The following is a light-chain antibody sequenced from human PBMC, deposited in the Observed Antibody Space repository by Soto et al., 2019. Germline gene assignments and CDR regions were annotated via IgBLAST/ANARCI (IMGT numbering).Light chain of an antibody. V-gene: IGKV3-20*01. CDR1: QSVSSTY. Sequence: EIVLTQSPGTLSLSPGESATLSCRASQSVSSTYIAWYQQRPGQAPRLLIYAASIRATGIPDRFSGSGSGTDFTLIVSRLEPEDFAVYYCQQYGSSPRTFGQGTKVEIK. CDR2: AAS. CDR3: QQYGSSPRT. J-gene: IGKJ1*01.